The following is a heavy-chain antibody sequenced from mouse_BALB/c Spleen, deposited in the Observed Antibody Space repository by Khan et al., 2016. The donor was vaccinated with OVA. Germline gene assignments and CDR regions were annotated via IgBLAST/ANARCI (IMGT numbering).Heavy chain of an antibody. Sequence: VQLLETGPGLVAPSPTLSITCTISGFSLTNYGVHWIRQPPGKGLEWLVVIWRDGSATYYSALISRLTIIKDNSKNQVYLKMNSLQTDDTAMYYCTRQPYYHYYIMDNWGKGTSVTVSS. CDR2: IWRDGSA. V-gene: IGHV2-6-1*01. J-gene: IGHJ4*01. D-gene: IGHD2-10*01. CDR1: GFSLTNYG. CDR3: TRQPYYHYYIMDN.